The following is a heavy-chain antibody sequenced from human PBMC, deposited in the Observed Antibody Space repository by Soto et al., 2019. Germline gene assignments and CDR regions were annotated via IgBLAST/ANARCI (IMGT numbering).Heavy chain of an antibody. Sequence: SETLSLTCTVSGGSISSGGYCWSWIRQHPGKGLEWIGYIYYSGSTYYNPSLKSRVTISVDTSKNQFSLKLSSVTAADTAVYYCASNIVVVPAALQEDAFDIWGQATMVTVS. CDR2: IYYSGST. CDR1: GGSISSGGYC. J-gene: IGHJ3*02. D-gene: IGHD2-2*01. V-gene: IGHV4-31*03. CDR3: ASNIVVVPAALQEDAFDI.